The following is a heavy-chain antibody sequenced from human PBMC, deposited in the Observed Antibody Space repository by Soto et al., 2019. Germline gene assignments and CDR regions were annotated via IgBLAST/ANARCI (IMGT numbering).Heavy chain of an antibody. CDR3: AKVFRGYSGYTQS. Sequence: GGSLRLSCATSGFTFTNYALTWVRQGPGKGLEWVSSISGSGVSTYFADSVKGRFTISRDNSKNTLYLHMNSLRAEDTAVYYCAKVFRGYSGYTQSWGQG. CDR1: GFTFTNYA. V-gene: IGHV3-23*01. D-gene: IGHD5-12*01. CDR2: ISGSGVST. J-gene: IGHJ5*02.